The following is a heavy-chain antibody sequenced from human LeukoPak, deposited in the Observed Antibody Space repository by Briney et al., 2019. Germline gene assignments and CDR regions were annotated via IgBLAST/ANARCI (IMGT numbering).Heavy chain of an antibody. D-gene: IGHD1-26*01. Sequence: SETLSLTCTVSGGSISISSYYWGWIRQPPGKGLEWIGEINQSGSTNYNPSLKSRVTISGDTSKNQFSLKLSSVTAADTAIYYCAREGVGATLYYFEYWGQGALVTVSS. J-gene: IGHJ4*02. V-gene: IGHV4-39*07. CDR2: INQSGST. CDR3: AREGVGATLYYFEY. CDR1: GGSISISSYY.